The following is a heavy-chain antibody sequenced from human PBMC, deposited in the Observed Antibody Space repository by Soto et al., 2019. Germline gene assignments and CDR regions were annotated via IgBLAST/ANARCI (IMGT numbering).Heavy chain of an antibody. D-gene: IGHD5-18*01. CDR2: IYYGGTT. Sequence: SETLSLTCTVSGGSITSSSYYWGWIRQPPGKGLEWIGTIYYGGTTFYNPSLQSRVTISVDTSKNQLSLKLNSVTAADTALYYCARYIYGSVNYWGQGTLVTVSS. CDR1: GGSITSSSYY. CDR3: ARYIYGSVNY. J-gene: IGHJ4*02. V-gene: IGHV4-39*01.